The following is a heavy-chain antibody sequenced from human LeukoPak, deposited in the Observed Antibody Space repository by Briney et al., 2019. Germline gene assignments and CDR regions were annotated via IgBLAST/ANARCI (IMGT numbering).Heavy chain of an antibody. CDR3: AKDPGEGYFGY. CDR1: GFTFSSYG. CDR2: ISGSGGST. D-gene: IGHD2-21*01. V-gene: IGHV3-23*01. Sequence: GGTLRLSCAASGFTFSSYGMSWVRQAPGKGLEWVSAISGSGGSTYYADSVRGRFTISRDNSKNTLYLQMNSLRAEDTAVYYCAKDPGEGYFGYWGQGTLVTVSS. J-gene: IGHJ4*02.